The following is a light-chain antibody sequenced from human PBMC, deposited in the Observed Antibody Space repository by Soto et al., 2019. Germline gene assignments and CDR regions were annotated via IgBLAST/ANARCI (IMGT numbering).Light chain of an antibody. V-gene: IGKV1-39*01. Sequence: DIQMTQSPSSLSASVGDSVTITCRASQSISSYLNWYQQKPGKDAKLLIYASYSLQSGVPSRFSGSGYGTDFTLTISSLQPEDFATYYCQQLNTYPITFGPGTRLDIK. CDR1: QSISSY. CDR3: QQLNTYPIT. CDR2: ASY. J-gene: IGKJ5*01.